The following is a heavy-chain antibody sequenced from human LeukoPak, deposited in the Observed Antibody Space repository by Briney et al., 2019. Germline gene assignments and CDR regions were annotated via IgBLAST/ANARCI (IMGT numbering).Heavy chain of an antibody. V-gene: IGHV3-7*01. CDR1: GFTFSTYW. Sequence: PGGSLRLSCAASGFTFSTYWMNWCRQAPGKGPEWVGNINQDASEINYVDSVRGRFTISRDNAKNSLHLQMNSLRAEDTAVYYCATDRDNSDWQKRFDSWGQGTLVTVSS. CDR3: ATDRDNSDWQKRFDS. J-gene: IGHJ4*02. D-gene: IGHD2-21*02. CDR2: INQDASEI.